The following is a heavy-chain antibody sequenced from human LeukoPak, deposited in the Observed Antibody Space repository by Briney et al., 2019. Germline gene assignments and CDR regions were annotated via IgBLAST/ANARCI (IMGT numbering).Heavy chain of an antibody. J-gene: IGHJ4*02. CDR1: GGSISSYY. CDR2: IYYSGST. CDR3: ARAPQRYDFWSGYYVTYYFDY. D-gene: IGHD3-3*01. Sequence: PSETLSLTCTVSGGSISSYYWSWIRQPPGKGLEWIGYIYYSGSTNYNPSLKSRVTISVDTSKNQFSLKLSSVTAADTAVYYCARAPQRYDFWSGYYVTYYFDYWGQGTLVTVSS. V-gene: IGHV4-59*12.